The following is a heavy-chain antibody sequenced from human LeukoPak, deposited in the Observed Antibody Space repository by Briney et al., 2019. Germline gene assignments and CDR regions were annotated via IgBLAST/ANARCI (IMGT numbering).Heavy chain of an antibody. CDR3: ARDSGWEVPAAMMGGYYYYGMDV. CDR1: GGTFSSYA. Sequence: SSVKVSCKATGGTFSSYAISWVRQAPGQGLEWMGRIIPILGIANYAQKFQGRVTITADKSTSTAYMELSSLRSEDTAVYYCARDSGWEVPAAMMGGYYYYGMDVWGQGTTVTVSS. V-gene: IGHV1-69*04. D-gene: IGHD2-2*01. J-gene: IGHJ6*02. CDR2: IIPILGIA.